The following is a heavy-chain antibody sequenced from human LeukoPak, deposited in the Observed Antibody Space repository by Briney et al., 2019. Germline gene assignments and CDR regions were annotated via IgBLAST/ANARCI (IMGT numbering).Heavy chain of an antibody. CDR2: MYYSGNT. CDR3: ARHTLVGARNAFDI. V-gene: IGHV4-59*08. CDR1: GGSISSYY. Sequence: SETLSLTCNVSGGSISSYYWSWIRQPPGKGLEWIGYMYYSGNTNYNPSLKSRVTTSVDSSKNQFSLKLSSVTAADTAVYYCARHTLVGARNAFDIWGQGTMVTASS. J-gene: IGHJ3*02. D-gene: IGHD1-26*01.